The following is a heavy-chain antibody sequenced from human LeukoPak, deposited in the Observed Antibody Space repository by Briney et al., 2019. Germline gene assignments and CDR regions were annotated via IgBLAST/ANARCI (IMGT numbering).Heavy chain of an antibody. V-gene: IGHV3-7*01. CDR3: ARDADLGATITGAFDI. D-gene: IGHD5-24*01. J-gene: IGHJ3*02. CDR1: GFTFSSYW. CDR2: IKQDGSEK. Sequence: GGSLRLSCAASGFTFSSYWMSWVRQAPGKGLEWVANIKQDGSEKYYLDSVKGRFTISRDNAKNSLYLQMNSLRGEDTAVYYCARDADLGATITGAFDIWGQGTVVTVSS.